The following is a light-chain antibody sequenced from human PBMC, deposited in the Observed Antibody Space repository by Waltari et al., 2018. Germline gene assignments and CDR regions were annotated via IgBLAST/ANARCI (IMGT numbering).Light chain of an antibody. J-gene: IGLJ3*02. CDR2: EVG. CDR1: SSDIGSYYL. V-gene: IGLV2-23*02. CDR3: FSYARSRGV. Sequence: QSALTQPASVSGSPGQSITISCTGTSSDIGSYYLVSWYQQHPGKAPKLMIYEVGKRPFGVSDRFSGSKSGNTASLTISGLQADDEAHYYCFSYARSRGVFGGGTKLTVL.